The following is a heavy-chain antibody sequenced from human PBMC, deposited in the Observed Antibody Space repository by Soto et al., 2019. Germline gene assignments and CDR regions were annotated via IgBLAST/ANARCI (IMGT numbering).Heavy chain of an antibody. V-gene: IGHV1-69*13. Sequence: QAQLVQSGAEVKKPGASVNVSCKASGGTFTKYAITWVRQAPRQGLEWMGGIVPLPGTTNYAQKFRGRVTISADESTSTAYLELSSLRSEDTAVYYCASGVGGLGGSSGWPDYAFDVWGQGTMVIVSS. CDR2: IVPLPGTT. CDR3: ASGVGGLGGSSGWPDYAFDV. CDR1: GGTFTKYA. D-gene: IGHD6-19*01. J-gene: IGHJ3*01.